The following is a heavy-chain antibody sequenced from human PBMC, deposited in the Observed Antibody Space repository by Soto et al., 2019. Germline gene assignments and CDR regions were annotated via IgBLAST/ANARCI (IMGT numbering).Heavy chain of an antibody. CDR2: IHYSGTT. V-gene: IGHV4-31*03. Sequence: QVQLQESGPGLVKPSQTLSVTCTVSGGYISSGGSYWSWTRQHPGKGLEWIGYIHYSGTTYYNPSFQSRVTISIDTSKKQFSLKLSSVTAADTAVYYCARDRDSYGFHDYWCQGTLVTVSS. CDR1: GGYISSGGSY. J-gene: IGHJ4*02. CDR3: ARDRDSYGFHDY. D-gene: IGHD5-18*01.